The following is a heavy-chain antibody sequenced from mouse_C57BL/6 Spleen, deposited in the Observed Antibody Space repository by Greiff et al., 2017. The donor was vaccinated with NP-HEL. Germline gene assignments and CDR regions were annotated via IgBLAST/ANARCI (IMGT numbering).Heavy chain of an antibody. Sequence: DVHLVESGEGLVKPGGSLKLSCAASGFTFSSYAMSWVRQTPEKRLEWVAYISSGGDYIYYADTVKGRFTLSRDNARNTLYLQMSSLKSEDTAMYYCTRGGRGDGCYSAWFAYWGQGTLVTVSA. J-gene: IGHJ3*01. D-gene: IGHD2-3*01. CDR2: ISSGGDYI. CDR1: GFTFSSYA. V-gene: IGHV5-9-1*02. CDR3: TRGGRGDGCYSAWFAY.